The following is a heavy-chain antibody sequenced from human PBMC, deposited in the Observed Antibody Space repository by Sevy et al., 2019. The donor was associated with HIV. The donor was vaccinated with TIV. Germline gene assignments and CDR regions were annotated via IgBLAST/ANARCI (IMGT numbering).Heavy chain of an antibody. CDR3: ARDRAYGDYFRDYYYYGMDV. J-gene: IGHJ6*02. V-gene: IGHV3-11*01. Sequence: RGSLRLSCAASGFTFSDYYMSWIRQAPGKGLEWVSYISSSGSTIYYADSVKGRFTISRDNAKNSLYLQMNSLRAEDTAVYYCARDRAYGDYFRDYYYYGMDVWGQGTTVTVSS. CDR2: ISSSGSTI. CDR1: GFTFSDYY. D-gene: IGHD4-17*01.